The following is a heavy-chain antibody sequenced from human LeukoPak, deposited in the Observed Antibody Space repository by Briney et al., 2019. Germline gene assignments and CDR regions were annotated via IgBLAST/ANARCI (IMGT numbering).Heavy chain of an antibody. V-gene: IGHV1-2*02. Sequence: ASVKVSCKASGYTFTGYYMHWVRQAPGQGLEWMGWINPNSGGTNYAQKFQGRVTMTRDTSISTAYMELSRLRSDDTAVYYCARGIAVAPGDTFDIWGQGTMVTVSS. D-gene: IGHD6-19*01. CDR2: INPNSGGT. CDR1: GYTFTGYY. J-gene: IGHJ3*02. CDR3: ARGIAVAPGDTFDI.